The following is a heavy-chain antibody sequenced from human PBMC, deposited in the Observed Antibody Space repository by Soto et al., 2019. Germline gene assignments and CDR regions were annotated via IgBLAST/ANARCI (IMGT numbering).Heavy chain of an antibody. V-gene: IGHV4-59*01. CDR3: ALRSMAVGPKY. D-gene: IGHD3-3*02. CDR2: LYYGRSA. Sequence: QVQLQESGPGLVKPSETLSLTCAVSGDSISSYYCMWIRQPPGKGLESIGYLYYGRSANYNPSLKSRFTWSGDTSTNQCPLRMSSMPAADTAVYSCALRSMAVGPKYWGQGTLVTVSS. J-gene: IGHJ4*02. CDR1: GDSISSYY.